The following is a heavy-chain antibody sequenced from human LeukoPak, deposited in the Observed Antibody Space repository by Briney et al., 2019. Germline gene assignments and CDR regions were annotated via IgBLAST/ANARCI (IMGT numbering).Heavy chain of an antibody. D-gene: IGHD3-22*01. CDR3: ATGEPYYCDSSGYFAH. V-gene: IGHV1-24*01. Sequence: ASVKVSCKVSGYTLTELSMHWVRQAPGKGLEGMGGFDPEDGETIYAQKFQGRVTMTEDTSTDTAYMELSSLRSEDTAVYYCATGEPYYCDSSGYFAHWGQGTLVTVSS. CDR2: FDPEDGET. J-gene: IGHJ4*02. CDR1: GYTLTELS.